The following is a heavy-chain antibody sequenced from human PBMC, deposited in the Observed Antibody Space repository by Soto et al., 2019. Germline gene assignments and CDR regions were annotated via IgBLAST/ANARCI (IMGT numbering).Heavy chain of an antibody. CDR2: IGIGSSTK. D-gene: IGHD3-22*01. CDR1: GFTIRNYG. J-gene: IGHJ3*01. CDR3: ARDQLYYNDISGRPLNAFDV. V-gene: IGHV3-48*01. Sequence: GRPLRLSCAVSGFTIRNYGMNWVRQDPGKGLEWVSYIGIGSSTKYYADSVKGRFTISRDNAKNSLYLQMNSLRAEDTAVYYCARDQLYYNDISGRPLNAFDVWGQGTMVTV.